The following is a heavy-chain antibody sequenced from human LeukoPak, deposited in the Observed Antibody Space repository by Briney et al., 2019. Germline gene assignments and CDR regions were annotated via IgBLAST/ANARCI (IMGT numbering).Heavy chain of an antibody. V-gene: IGHV3-23*01. Sequence: GGSLRLSCTATGITFRTYALSWARQAPGKGLEWVSAISGSGGKTYYTDSVKGRFTINRENSKNTLYLQMNSLRAEDTAVYYCAKEYSSSGYFDYWGQGTLVTVSS. CDR2: ISGSGGKT. CDR3: AKEYSSSGYFDY. J-gene: IGHJ4*02. D-gene: IGHD6-13*01. CDR1: GITFRTYA.